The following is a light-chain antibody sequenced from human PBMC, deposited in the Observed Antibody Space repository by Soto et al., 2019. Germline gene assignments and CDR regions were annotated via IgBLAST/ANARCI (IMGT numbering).Light chain of an antibody. J-gene: IGKJ1*01. CDR1: QSLISSDGTTY. V-gene: IGKV2-30*01. CDR2: KVS. CDR3: QKNTRCPRT. Sequence: DVVMTQSPLSLPVTLGQPASISCRSSQSLISSDGTTYLNWFQQRPGQSPRRLIYKVSNRDPGVPDRLSGSGSGTDFPQKISGGEVEDFGFYYCQKNTRCPRTFGQGTKVEIK.